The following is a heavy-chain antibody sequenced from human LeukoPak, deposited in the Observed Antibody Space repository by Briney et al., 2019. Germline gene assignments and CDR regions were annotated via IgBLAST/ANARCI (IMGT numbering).Heavy chain of an antibody. J-gene: IGHJ6*02. CDR2: IKSKTDGGTT. CDR1: GFTFSNAW. D-gene: IGHD3-22*01. Sequence: GGSLRLSCAASGFTFSNAWMNWVRQAPGKGLEWVGRIKSKTDGGTTDYAAPVKGRFTISRDDSKNTLYLQMNSLRAEDTAVYYCARDRAISSGYYSYYGMDVWGQGTTVTVSS. V-gene: IGHV3-15*07. CDR3: ARDRAISSGYYSYYGMDV.